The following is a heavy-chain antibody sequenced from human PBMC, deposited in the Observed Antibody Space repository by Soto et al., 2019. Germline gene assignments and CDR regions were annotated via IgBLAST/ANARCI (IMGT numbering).Heavy chain of an antibody. J-gene: IGHJ5*02. V-gene: IGHV1-69*13. CDR2: IIPIFGTE. CDR3: ARALDCSGGSCLRGWFDP. D-gene: IGHD2-15*01. CDR1: GGTFSSYA. Sequence: SVKVSCKASGGTFSSYAISWVRQAPGQGLEWMGGIIPIFGTENYAQKFQGRVTITADESTSTAYMELSSLRSEDTAVYYCARALDCSGGSCLRGWFDPWGQGTLVTVSS.